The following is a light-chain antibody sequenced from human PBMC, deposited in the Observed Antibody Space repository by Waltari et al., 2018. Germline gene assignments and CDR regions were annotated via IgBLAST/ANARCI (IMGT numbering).Light chain of an antibody. J-gene: IGKJ3*01. CDR3: LQYNDWPPLFT. CDR2: GPT. CDR1: HKISNN. Sequence: EIEMTQSPAIMSVSPGERVTPSCRASHKISNNFAWYQQKPGQAPRLLSYGPTTRASGIPGRFRGSGSGTESTLTIDGLQSEDFAVYYCLQYNDWPPLFTFGPGTKVEIK. V-gene: IGKV3-15*01.